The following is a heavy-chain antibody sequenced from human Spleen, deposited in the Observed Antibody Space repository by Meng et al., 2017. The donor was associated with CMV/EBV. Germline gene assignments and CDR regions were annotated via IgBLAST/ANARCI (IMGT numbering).Heavy chain of an antibody. D-gene: IGHD6-13*01. CDR2: ITGGGTTL. Sequence: GGSLRLSCTGSGFNFGAYYMNWIRQAPGKGLEWISYITGGGTTLSYAESVKGRFTVSRDNAKNSLFLQMDSLRPEDTAVYYCARDPRNKGYDTWGPGTLVTVSS. CDR1: GFNFGAYY. CDR3: ARDPRNKGYDT. J-gene: IGHJ5*02. V-gene: IGHV3-11*01.